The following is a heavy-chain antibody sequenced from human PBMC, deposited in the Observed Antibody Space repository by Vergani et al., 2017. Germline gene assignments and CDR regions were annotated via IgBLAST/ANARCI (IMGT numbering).Heavy chain of an antibody. V-gene: IGHV4-4*07. CDR2: VHTDGTA. J-gene: IGHJ6*02. Sequence: VQLQESGPGLLKPSETLSLTCSVSGASISSYFWSWIRQPAGKGLEWLGRVHTDGTAYYNPSLRTRVRLSADLSQSQFSLKMTSLTAADTAVYYCAKDHLSLWYYYYGMDVWGQGTTVTVSS. D-gene: IGHD3-10*01. CDR3: AKDHLSLWYYYYGMDV. CDR1: GASISSYF.